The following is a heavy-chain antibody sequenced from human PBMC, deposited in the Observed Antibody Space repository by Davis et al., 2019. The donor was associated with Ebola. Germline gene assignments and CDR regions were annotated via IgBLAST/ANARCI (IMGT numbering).Heavy chain of an antibody. CDR2: ISGGGRTI. Sequence: PGGSLRPSFAASGFTFSDYYMSCIRQAPGKGLVWVSYISGGGRTIYYADSVKGRFTISRDNAKNSLYLQMNSLRDEDTAVYYCARDRGDLAIPFDYWGQGTLVTVSS. V-gene: IGHV3-11*04. J-gene: IGHJ4*02. D-gene: IGHD2-21*01. CDR1: GFTFSDYY. CDR3: ARDRGDLAIPFDY.